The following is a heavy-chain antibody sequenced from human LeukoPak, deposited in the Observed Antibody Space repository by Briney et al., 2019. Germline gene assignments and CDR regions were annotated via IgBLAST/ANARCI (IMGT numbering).Heavy chain of an antibody. D-gene: IGHD4-23*01. J-gene: IGHJ4*02. CDR3: ARLDYGGNSRPGDY. CDR2: MNPNSGNT. CDR1: GYTFTSYD. Sequence: ASVKVSCKASGYTFTSYDINWARQATGQGLEWMGWMNPNSGNTGYAQKFQGRVTMTRNTSISTAYMELSSLRSEDTAVYYCARLDYGGNSRPGDYWGQGTLVTVSS. V-gene: IGHV1-8*01.